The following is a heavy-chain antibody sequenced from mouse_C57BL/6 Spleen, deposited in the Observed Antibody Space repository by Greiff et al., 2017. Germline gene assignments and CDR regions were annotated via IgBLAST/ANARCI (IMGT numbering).Heavy chain of an antibody. CDR1: GYTFTSHG. V-gene: IGHV1-81*01. J-gene: IGHJ3*01. CDR3: ARGDYDGAWFAY. D-gene: IGHD2-4*01. Sequence: QVQLQQSGAELARPGASVKLSCKASGYTFTSHGISWVKQRTGQGLEWIGEIYPRSGNTYYNEKFKGKATLTADRSSSTAYMELRSLTSEDSAVYFCARGDYDGAWFAYWGQGTLVTVSA. CDR2: IYPRSGNT.